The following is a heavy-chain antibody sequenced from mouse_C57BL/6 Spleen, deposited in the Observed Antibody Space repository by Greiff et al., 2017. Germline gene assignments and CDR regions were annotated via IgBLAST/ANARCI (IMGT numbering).Heavy chain of an antibody. CDR3: ARKGDSNYRYWYFDV. J-gene: IGHJ1*03. V-gene: IGHV1-55*01. CDR1: GYTFTSYW. D-gene: IGHD2-5*01. Sequence: VQLQQPGAELVKPGASVKMSCKASGYTFTSYWITWVKQRPGQGLEWIGDIYPGSGSTNYNEKFKSKATLTVDTSSSTAYMQLSSLTSEDSAVYYCARKGDSNYRYWYFDVWGTGTTVTVSS. CDR2: IYPGSGST.